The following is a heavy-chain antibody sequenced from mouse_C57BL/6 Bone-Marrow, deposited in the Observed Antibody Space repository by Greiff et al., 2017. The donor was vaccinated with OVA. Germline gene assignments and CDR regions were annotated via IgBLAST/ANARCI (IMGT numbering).Heavy chain of an antibody. J-gene: IGHJ2*01. Sequence: EVQRVESGGDLVKPGGSLKLSCAASGFTFSSYGMSWVRQTPDKRLEWVATISSGGSYTYYPDSVKGRFTISRDNAKNTLYLQMSSLKSEDTAMYYCARRVNPYYFDYWGQGTTLTVSS. D-gene: IGHD6-1*01. CDR2: ISSGGSYT. CDR1: GFTFSSYG. CDR3: ARRVNPYYFDY. V-gene: IGHV5-6*01.